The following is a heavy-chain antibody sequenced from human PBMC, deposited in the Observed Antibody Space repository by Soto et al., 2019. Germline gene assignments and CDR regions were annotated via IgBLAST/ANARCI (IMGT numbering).Heavy chain of an antibody. V-gene: IGHV1-18*01. CDR2: VSAYNGYT. J-gene: IGHJ4*02. CDR1: GYSFTSYG. Sequence: ASVKVSCKASGYSFTSYGISWVRQAPGQGLEWMGRVSAYNGYTNYAQKFQGRVTITADKSTSTAYMELSSLRSEDTAVYYCARGPSSFPDDWGQGTLVTVSS. CDR3: ARGPSSFPDD.